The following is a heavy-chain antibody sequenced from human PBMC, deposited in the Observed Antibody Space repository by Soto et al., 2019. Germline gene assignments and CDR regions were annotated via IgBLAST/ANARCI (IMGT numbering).Heavy chain of an antibody. CDR2: IKQDGSEE. D-gene: IGHD6-13*01. Sequence: EVQLVESGGGLVQPGGSLRLSCVDSGFTFSSYWMSWVRQAPVKGLEWVGNIKQDGSEENYADSVKGRFTISRDNAKNSMYLQMNSLRVEDTAVYYCARIAASGRGWDVLGQGTTVVVSS. CDR3: ARIAASGRGWDV. V-gene: IGHV3-7*01. CDR1: GFTFSSYW. J-gene: IGHJ6*02.